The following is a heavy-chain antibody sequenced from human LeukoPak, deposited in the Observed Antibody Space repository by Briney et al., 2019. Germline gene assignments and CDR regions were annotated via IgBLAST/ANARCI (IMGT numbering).Heavy chain of an antibody. Sequence: GASVKVSCKVSGYALTELSIHWVRQAPGKGFEWMGGVDPKDGETIYAQNFQDRVTVTDDRCTDTSYMELRGLTSEGTALYYCAGDGLVSGGSYYNGFWGQGTLVTVSS. CDR2: VDPKDGET. V-gene: IGHV1-24*01. CDR1: GYALTELS. J-gene: IGHJ4*02. CDR3: AGDGLVSGGSYYNGF. D-gene: IGHD3-10*01.